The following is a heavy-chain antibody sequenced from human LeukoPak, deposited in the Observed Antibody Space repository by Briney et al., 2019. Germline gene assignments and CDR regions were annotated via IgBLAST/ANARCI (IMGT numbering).Heavy chain of an antibody. CDR1: GYTFTDYY. J-gene: IGHJ4*02. D-gene: IGHD5-24*01. Sequence: GASVKVSCKASGYTFTDYYMHWVRQAPGQGREWMGWLNPNSGDTNYAQKFQGRVSMTRDTSISTAYMDLSDLRSDDTAVYYCARGRNIEMTTMSGGTDYWGQGTLVTVSS. CDR3: ARGRNIEMTTMSGGTDY. CDR2: LNPNSGDT. V-gene: IGHV1-2*02.